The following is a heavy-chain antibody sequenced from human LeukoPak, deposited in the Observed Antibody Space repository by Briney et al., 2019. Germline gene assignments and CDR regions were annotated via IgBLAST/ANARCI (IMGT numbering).Heavy chain of an antibody. D-gene: IGHD2-15*01. CDR3: ARELQDRLYYYYGMDV. V-gene: IGHV1-69*13. CDR2: IIPIFGTA. Sequence: SVKVSCKASGGTFSSYAISWVRQAPGQGLEWMGGIIPIFGTANYAQKFQGRVTITADEPTSTAYMELSSLRSEDTAVYYCARELQDRLYYYYGMDVWGQGTTVTVSS. CDR1: GGTFSSYA. J-gene: IGHJ6*02.